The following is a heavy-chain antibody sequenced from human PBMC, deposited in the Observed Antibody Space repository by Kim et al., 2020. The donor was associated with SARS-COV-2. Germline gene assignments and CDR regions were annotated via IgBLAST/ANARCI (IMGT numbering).Heavy chain of an antibody. V-gene: IGHV5-51*01. D-gene: IGHD4-17*01. Sequence: GESLKISCKGSGYSFTSYWIGWVRQMPGKGLEWMGIIYPGDSDTRYSPSFQGQVTISADKSISTAYLQWSSLKASDTAMYYCARHFDSRHDYGGKTTKSGGEYYYYGMDVWGQGTTVTVSS. CDR3: ARHFDSRHDYGGKTTKSGGEYYYYGMDV. J-gene: IGHJ6*02. CDR2: IYPGDSDT. CDR1: GYSFTSYW.